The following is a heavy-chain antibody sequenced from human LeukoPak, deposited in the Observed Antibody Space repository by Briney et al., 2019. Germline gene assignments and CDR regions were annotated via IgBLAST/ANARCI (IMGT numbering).Heavy chain of an antibody. Sequence: PSETLSLTCTVSGGSISSSSYYWGWIRQPPGKGLEWIGSIYYSGSTYYNPSLKSRVSISVDTSKNQFSLKLSSVTAADTAVYYCARSLRSGSYTDYWGQGTLVTVSS. J-gene: IGHJ4*02. V-gene: IGHV4-39*01. CDR3: ARSLRSGSYTDY. CDR1: GGSISSSSYY. D-gene: IGHD3-10*01. CDR2: IYYSGST.